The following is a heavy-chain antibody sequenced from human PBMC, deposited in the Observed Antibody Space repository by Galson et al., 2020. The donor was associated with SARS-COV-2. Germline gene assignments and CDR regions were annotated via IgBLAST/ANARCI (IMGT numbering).Heavy chain of an antibody. CDR3: IRTGYNCFDY. J-gene: IGHJ4*02. CDR1: GFMFSDYS. CDR2: MSGNSGDI. D-gene: IGHD3-9*01. Sequence: GESLKISCAASGFMFSDYSMNWVRQTPGKGLEWVASMSGNSGDIYYADSVKGRFTISRDNAKRSLYLQMNSLRAGDTAVYYCIRTGYNCFDYWGQGTLVTVSS. V-gene: IGHV3-21*01.